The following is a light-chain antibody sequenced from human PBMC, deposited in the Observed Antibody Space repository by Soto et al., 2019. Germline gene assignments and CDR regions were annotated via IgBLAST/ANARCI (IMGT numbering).Light chain of an antibody. Sequence: EIVLTQSPGTLSLSPGERATLSCRASQSVSSYLAWYQQKPGQAPRLLIYDASNRATGIPARFSGGGSGTDVTLPMSRLEPEDFAVYYCQQRSNCLFGGGPKVEIK. CDR1: QSVSSY. V-gene: IGKV3-11*01. CDR2: DAS. CDR3: QQRSNCL. J-gene: IGKJ4*02.